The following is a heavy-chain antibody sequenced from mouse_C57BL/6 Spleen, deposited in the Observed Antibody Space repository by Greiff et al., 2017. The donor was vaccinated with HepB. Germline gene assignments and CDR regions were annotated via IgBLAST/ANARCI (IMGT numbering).Heavy chain of an antibody. CDR2: INPNYGTT. D-gene: IGHD2-5*01. CDR3: ARGDTYYSNYRYYFDY. J-gene: IGHJ2*01. V-gene: IGHV1-39*01. CDR1: GYSFTDYN. Sequence: VHVKQSGPELVKPGASVKISCKASGYSFTDYNMNWVKQSNGKSLEWIGVINPNYGTTSYNQKFKGKATLTVDQSSSTAYMQLNSLTSEDSAVYYCARGDTYYSNYRYYFDYWGQGTTLTVSS.